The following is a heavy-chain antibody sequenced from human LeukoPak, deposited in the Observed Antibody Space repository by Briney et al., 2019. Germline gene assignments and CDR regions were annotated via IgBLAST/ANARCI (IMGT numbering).Heavy chain of an antibody. CDR3: ARDGAVAAVFDY. CDR1: GYTFTTYG. D-gene: IGHD6-19*01. Sequence: ASVKVSCKASGYTFTTYGVTWVRLAPGQGLEWMGWISPYNGDTNYAQNLQGRVTLTTDTSTSTAYMELRSLRSDDTAVYYCARDGAVAAVFDYWGQGTLVTVSS. J-gene: IGHJ4*02. CDR2: ISPYNGDT. V-gene: IGHV1-18*01.